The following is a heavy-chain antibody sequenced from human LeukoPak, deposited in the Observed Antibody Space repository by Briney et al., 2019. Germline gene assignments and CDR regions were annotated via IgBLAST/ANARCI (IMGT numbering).Heavy chain of an antibody. Sequence: SETLSLTCIVSGGSISTYYWSWIRQPPGKGLEWIGYIYYLGNTNYNPSLESRVTMSVDTSMNQFSLKLKSVTAADTAVYYCAREASFGGARSDYWGQGTLVTVSS. CDR1: GGSISTYY. D-gene: IGHD3-16*01. V-gene: IGHV4-59*01. J-gene: IGHJ4*02. CDR3: AREASFGGARSDY. CDR2: IYYLGNT.